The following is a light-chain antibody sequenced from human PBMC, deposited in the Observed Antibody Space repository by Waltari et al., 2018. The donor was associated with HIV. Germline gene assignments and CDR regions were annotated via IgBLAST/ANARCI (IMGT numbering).Light chain of an antibody. CDR3: QQDYSTPLT. J-gene: IGKJ4*01. V-gene: IGKV4-1*01. CDR1: QSVLYSSSHKKC. CDR2: CAS. Sequence: IVMTQSPDSLAVSLGERATINCQSSQSVLYSSSHKKCVAWYQQKPGQPPKLLMYCASTRETGVPDRFSGSGSGTDFTLTISSLQAEDVAVYYCQQDYSTPLTFGGGTKVEIK.